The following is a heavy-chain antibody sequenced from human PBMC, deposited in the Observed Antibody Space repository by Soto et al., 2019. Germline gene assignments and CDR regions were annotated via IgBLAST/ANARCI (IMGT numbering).Heavy chain of an antibody. CDR2: ITGGGLYI. D-gene: IGHD3-3*01. CDR1: GFDFDTFT. CDR3: ARVRRGVVIMHMDL. J-gene: IGHJ6*04. V-gene: IGHV3-21*01. Sequence: GESLRLSCEASGFDFDTFTMNWIRQAPGEGLEWLSSITGGGLYIHYADSLRGRFTISRDNAKNSLYLQMNSLGADDSAVYYCARVRRGVVIMHMDLWGEGTTVTGSS.